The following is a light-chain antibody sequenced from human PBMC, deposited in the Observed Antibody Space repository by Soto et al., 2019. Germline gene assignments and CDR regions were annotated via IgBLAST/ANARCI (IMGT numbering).Light chain of an antibody. CDR1: QSIDRW. V-gene: IGKV1-5*01. CDR2: DAS. Sequence: DIQMTESPSTLSASVGDRVTITCRASQSIDRWLAWYQQRPGKAPRLLLYDASNLEGGVPSRFSGSGSGTEFTLTLSSLQSDDFATYYCQQYRSYSLTFGGGTKLEIK. CDR3: QQYRSYSLT. J-gene: IGKJ4*01.